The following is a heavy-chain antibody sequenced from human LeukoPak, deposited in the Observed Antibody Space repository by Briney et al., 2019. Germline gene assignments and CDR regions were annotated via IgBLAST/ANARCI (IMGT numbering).Heavy chain of an antibody. D-gene: IGHD5-18*01. CDR1: CDSISSSSSY. CDR3: ARGVGYSYGYYIEY. J-gene: IGHJ4*02. V-gene: IGHV4-61*01. CDR2: IYYSGRT. Sequence: SEPLSLTCTVSCDSISSSSSYWRWIRQPPGKGLEWIVYIYYSGRTNFNPSLKSLFTISVDTSKKQFSLNLSSVTAADTAVYYCARGVGYSYGYYIEYWGQGNLVTVSS.